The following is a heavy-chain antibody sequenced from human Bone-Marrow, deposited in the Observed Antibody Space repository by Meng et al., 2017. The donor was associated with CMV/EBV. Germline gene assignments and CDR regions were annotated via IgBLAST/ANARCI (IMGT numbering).Heavy chain of an antibody. CDR1: GFTFSSYG. CDR2: IRYDGSNK. CDR3: AKCIVVVPAAIHYGMDV. J-gene: IGHJ6*02. V-gene: IGHV3-30*02. Sequence: GESLKISCAASGFTFSSYGMHWVRQAPGKGLEWVAFIRYDGSNKYYADSVKGRFTISRDNSKNTLYLQMNSLRAEDTAVYYCAKCIVVVPAAIHYGMDVWGQGTTVTASS. D-gene: IGHD2-2*01.